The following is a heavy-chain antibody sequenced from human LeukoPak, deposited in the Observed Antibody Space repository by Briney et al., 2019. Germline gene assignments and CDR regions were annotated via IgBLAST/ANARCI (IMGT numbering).Heavy chain of an antibody. J-gene: IGHJ5*02. CDR1: GYTFTSYG. Sequence: ASVKVSCKAPGYTFTSYGISWVRQAPGQGLEWMGWISAYNGNTNYAQKLQGRVTMTTDTSTSTAYMELRSLRSDDTAVYYCARTYCSGGSCYSHWFDPWGQGTLVTVSS. CDR2: ISAYNGNT. CDR3: ARTYCSGGSCYSHWFDP. V-gene: IGHV1-18*01. D-gene: IGHD2-15*01.